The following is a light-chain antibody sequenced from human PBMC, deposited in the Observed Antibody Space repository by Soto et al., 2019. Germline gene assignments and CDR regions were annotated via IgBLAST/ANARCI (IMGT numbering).Light chain of an antibody. CDR3: SSYTSSTTVI. CDR2: DVT. J-gene: IGLJ2*01. CDR1: SSDVGGYDY. Sequence: QSALTQPASVSGSPGQSITISCTGTSSDVGGYDYVSWYQQHPGKAPKLMIYDVTNRPSGVSNRFSRSKSGNTASLTISGPQAEDEADYYCSSYTSSTTVIFGGGTKLTVL. V-gene: IGLV2-14*01.